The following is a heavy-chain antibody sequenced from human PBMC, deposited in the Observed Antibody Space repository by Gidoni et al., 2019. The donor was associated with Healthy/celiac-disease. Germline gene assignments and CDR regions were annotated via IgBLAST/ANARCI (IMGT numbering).Heavy chain of an antibody. J-gene: IGHJ4*02. V-gene: IGHV3-73*02. CDR1: GFTFSGSA. D-gene: IGHD6-19*01. CDR3: TRLKGDSSGGDLDY. CDR2: IRSKANSYAT. Sequence: EVQLVESGVGLVPPRGSLKLSCAASGFTFSGSAMHWVRQAFGKGLEWVGRIRSKANSYATAYAASVKGRFTISRDDSKNTAYLQMNSLKTEDTAVYYWTRLKGDSSGGDLDYWGQGTLVTVSS.